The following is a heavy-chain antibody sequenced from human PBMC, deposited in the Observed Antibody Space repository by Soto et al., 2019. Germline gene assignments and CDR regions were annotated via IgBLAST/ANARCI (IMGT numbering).Heavy chain of an antibody. J-gene: IGHJ6*02. CDR3: ARDPVQTLTVTTSYYYGMDV. CDR1: GYTFTSYG. Sequence: GASVKVSCKASGYTFTSYGISWVRQAPGQGLEWMGWISAYNGNTNYAQKLQGRVTMTTDTSTSTAYMELRSLRSDDTAVYYCARDPVQTLTVTTSYYYGMDVWGQGTTVTVSS. V-gene: IGHV1-18*01. D-gene: IGHD4-17*01. CDR2: ISAYNGNT.